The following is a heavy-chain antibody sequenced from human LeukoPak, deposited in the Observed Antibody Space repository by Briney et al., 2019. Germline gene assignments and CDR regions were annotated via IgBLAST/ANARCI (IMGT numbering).Heavy chain of an antibody. CDR3: AKEGKTRNWNYYQAKPVY. J-gene: IGHJ4*02. CDR2: IQYDGSNE. D-gene: IGHD1-7*01. CDR1: GFTFSSYG. V-gene: IGHV3-30*02. Sequence: GGSLRLSCAASGFTFSSYGMHWVRQAPGKGLEWVAYIQYDGSNEQYADSVKGRFSISRDSSKNTLYLQMNSLRVEDTAVYYCAKEGKTRNWNYYQAKPVYWGQGTLVTVSS.